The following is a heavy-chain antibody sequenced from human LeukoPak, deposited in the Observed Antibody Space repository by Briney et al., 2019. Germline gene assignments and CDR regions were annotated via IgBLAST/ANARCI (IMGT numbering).Heavy chain of an antibody. V-gene: IGHV3-30-3*01. D-gene: IGHD3-22*01. CDR1: GFTFSSYA. J-gene: IGHJ4*02. Sequence: GGSLRLSCAASGFTFSSYAMHWVRQAPGKGLEWVAVISYDGSNKYYADSVKGRFTISRDNSKNTLYLQMNSLRAEDTAVYYCARDLSSYYYGSSGYSDYWGQGTLVTVSS. CDR2: ISYDGSNK. CDR3: ARDLSSYYYGSSGYSDY.